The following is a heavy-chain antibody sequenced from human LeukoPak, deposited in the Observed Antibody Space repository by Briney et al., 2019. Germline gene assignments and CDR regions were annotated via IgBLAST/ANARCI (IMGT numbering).Heavy chain of an antibody. V-gene: IGHV4-39*07. Sequence: PSETLSLTCAVSGGSISSSSSYRGWIRQPPGKGLEWIGSIYYSGSTYYNPSLKSRVTISVDTSKNQFSLKLSSVTAADTAVYYCARDRAGDWNDLLRPLWHAFDIWGQGTMVTVSS. D-gene: IGHD1-1*01. CDR2: IYYSGST. CDR1: GGSISSSSSY. J-gene: IGHJ3*02. CDR3: ARDRAGDWNDLLRPLWHAFDI.